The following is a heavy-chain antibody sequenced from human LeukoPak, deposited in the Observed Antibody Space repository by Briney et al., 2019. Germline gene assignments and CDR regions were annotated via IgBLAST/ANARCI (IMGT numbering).Heavy chain of an antibody. CDR3: ARWSRYSSGWYELDY. D-gene: IGHD6-19*01. CDR2: IWHDGTNE. Sequence: GGSLRLSCVVSGFTFSAYGMHWVRQAPGKGLEWVALIWHDGTNEKYADSVKGRFTISRDNSMDTLYLQMNSLRAEDTAVYYCARWSRYSSGWYELDYWGQGILVTVSS. V-gene: IGHV3-33*08. J-gene: IGHJ4*02. CDR1: GFTFSAYG.